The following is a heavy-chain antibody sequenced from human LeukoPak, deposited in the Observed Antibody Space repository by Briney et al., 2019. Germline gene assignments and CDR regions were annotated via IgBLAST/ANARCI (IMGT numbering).Heavy chain of an antibody. J-gene: IGHJ5*02. V-gene: IGHV1-18*01. CDR2: ISAYNGNT. CDR1: GHTSTSDG. CDR3: ARTDYGDYAINWFDP. Sequence: ASLKISSTGSGHTSTSDGNSRGLHAPGQRLEWKRRISAYNGNTNYAQKLQGRVTMTTDTSTSTAYMELRSLRSDDTAVYYCARTDYGDYAINWFDPWGQGTLVTVSS. D-gene: IGHD4-17*01.